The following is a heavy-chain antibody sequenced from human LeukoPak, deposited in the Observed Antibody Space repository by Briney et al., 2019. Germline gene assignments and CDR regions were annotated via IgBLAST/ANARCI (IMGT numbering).Heavy chain of an antibody. V-gene: IGHV4-39*07. CDR1: GGSISSSSYY. Sequence: PSETLSLTCTVSGGSISSSSYYWGWIRQPPGKGLEWIGSIYYSGSTYYNPSLKSRVTISVDTSKNQFSLKLSSVTAADTAVYYCARAGYSSSWYGNNWFDPWGQGTLVTVSS. D-gene: IGHD6-13*01. J-gene: IGHJ5*02. CDR3: ARAGYSSSWYGNNWFDP. CDR2: IYYSGST.